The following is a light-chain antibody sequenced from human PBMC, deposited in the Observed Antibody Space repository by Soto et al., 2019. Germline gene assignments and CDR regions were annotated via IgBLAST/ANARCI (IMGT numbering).Light chain of an antibody. CDR3: QHYASPGT. J-gene: IGKJ2*01. CDR1: QSVSSTY. CDR2: GAS. V-gene: IGKV3-20*01. Sequence: EIVLTQSPGTLSLSPGERATLSCRASQSVSSTYLAWYQQKPGQAPRLLIYGASSRASATPERVSGSGSGTDFTLTISRLEPEDFAVYYCQHYASPGTFGQGTKLEIK.